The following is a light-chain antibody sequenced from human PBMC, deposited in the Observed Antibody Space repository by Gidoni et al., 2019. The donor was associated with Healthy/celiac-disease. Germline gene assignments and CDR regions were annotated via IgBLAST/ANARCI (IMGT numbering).Light chain of an antibody. CDR1: QSVLYSSNNKNY. J-gene: IGKJ1*01. V-gene: IGKV4-1*01. CDR3: QQYYSTPT. CDR2: WAS. Sequence: DIVMTQTPDSLSVSLCERATIYCKSSQSVLYSSNNKNYLAWYQQKPGQPPKLLIYWASTRESGVPDRFSGSGSGTDFTLTISSLQAEDVAVYYCQQYYSTPTFGQGTKVEIK.